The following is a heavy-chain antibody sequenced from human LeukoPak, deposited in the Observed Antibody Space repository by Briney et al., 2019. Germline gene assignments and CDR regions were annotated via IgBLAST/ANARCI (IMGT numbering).Heavy chain of an antibody. CDR1: GFMFSVYG. D-gene: IGHD3-10*01. V-gene: IGHV3-33*01. CDR2: IWNDGSNK. CDR3: ARASGPFDY. J-gene: IGHJ4*02. Sequence: GGSLRLSCVASGFMFSVYGMHWVRQAPGEGLEWVAVIWNDGSNKYYADSVKGRFTISRDNSKNTLCLQMNSLRAEDTAVYSCARASGPFDYWGQGTLVTVSS.